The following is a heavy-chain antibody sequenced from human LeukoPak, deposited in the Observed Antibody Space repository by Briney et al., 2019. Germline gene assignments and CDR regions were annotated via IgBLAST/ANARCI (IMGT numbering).Heavy chain of an antibody. V-gene: IGHV4-4*02. CDR3: ASHKGF. Sequence: SGTLSLTCAVSGGSISSSNWWNWVRQPPGKGLEWIGYIYYSGSTNYNPSLKSRVTISVDTSKSQFSLKLSSVTAADTAVYYCASHKGFWGQGTLVTVSS. CDR1: GGSISSSNW. CDR2: IYYSGST. J-gene: IGHJ4*02.